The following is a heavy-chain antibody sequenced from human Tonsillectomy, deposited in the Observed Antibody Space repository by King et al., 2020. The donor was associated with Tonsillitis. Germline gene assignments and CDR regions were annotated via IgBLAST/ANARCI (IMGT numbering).Heavy chain of an antibody. D-gene: IGHD2/OR15-2a*01. V-gene: IGHV1-69*04. CDR2: IIPIVGIA. Sequence: VQLVQSGAEVKRPGSSVKVSCKASEGTLSKYAISWVRQAPGQGLEWMGRIIPIVGIANYAQNLQGRVTITADKSTSTAYMELSSLRSEDTAVYYCARETDPGLSRTDSTARRVDIWGQGTMVTVSS. CDR3: ARETDPGLSRTDSTARRVDI. J-gene: IGHJ3*02. CDR1: EGTLSKYA.